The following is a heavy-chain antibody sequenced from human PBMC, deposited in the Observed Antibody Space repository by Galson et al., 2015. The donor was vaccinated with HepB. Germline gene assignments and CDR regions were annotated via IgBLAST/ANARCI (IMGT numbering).Heavy chain of an antibody. V-gene: IGHV3-23*01. J-gene: IGHJ4*02. CDR2: ISGSGGST. Sequence: SLRLSCAASGFTFSSYAMSWVRQAPGKGLEWVSAISGSGGSTYYADSVKGRFTISRDNSKNTLYLQMNSLRAEDTAVYYCAKDLRGYYDFWSGYAPFDYWGQGTLVTVSS. CDR3: AKDLRGYYDFWSGYAPFDY. D-gene: IGHD3-3*01. CDR1: GFTFSSYA.